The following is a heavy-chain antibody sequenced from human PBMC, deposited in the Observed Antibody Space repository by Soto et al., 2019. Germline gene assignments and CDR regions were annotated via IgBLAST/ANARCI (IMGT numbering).Heavy chain of an antibody. CDR3: ARGEQYSGRSFDY. D-gene: IGHD1-26*01. CDR2: TYYRSKWYY. CDR1: GDSVSSNSAG. V-gene: IGHV6-1*01. J-gene: IGHJ4*01. Sequence: QVQLQQSGPGLVTPSQTLSLTCAITGDSVSSNSAGWSWVRQSPSSGLEWLGRTYYRSKWYYEYAVSVRGRSTINPDTSKNQYSLQLNSVTPEDTAVYFCARGEQYSGRSFDYWGQGTLVNVSS.